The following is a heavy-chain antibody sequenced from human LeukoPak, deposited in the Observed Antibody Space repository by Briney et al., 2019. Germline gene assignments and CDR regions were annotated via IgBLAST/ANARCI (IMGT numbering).Heavy chain of an antibody. CDR2: IYPGDSDT. D-gene: IGHD6-13*01. CDR1: GSRFTSYW. V-gene: IGHV5-51*01. Sequence: GASLKISCKGSGSRFTSYWIGWVRQMPGKGLEWMGIIYPGDSDTRYSPSFQGQVTISADKSISTAYLQWSSLKASDTAMYCCAREGIAATGWYFDLWGRGTLVTVSS. J-gene: IGHJ2*01. CDR3: AREGIAATGWYFDL.